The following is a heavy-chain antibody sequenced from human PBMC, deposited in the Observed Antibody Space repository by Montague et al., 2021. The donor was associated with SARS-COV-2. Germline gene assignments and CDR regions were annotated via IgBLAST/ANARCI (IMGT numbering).Heavy chain of an antibody. J-gene: IGHJ1*01. CDR3: VSGRDGSYSHFHF. Sequence: SETLSLTCTVSGVSINEYFYAWIRQTRGKGLEWIGYIFFDRGPIXNAXRKNRVTISLDTSKSQVSLRLTSVTAADTAVYFCVSGRDGSYSHFHFWGQGALVTVSS. CDR1: GVSINEYF. D-gene: IGHD4-11*01. CDR2: IFFDRGP. V-gene: IGHV4-59*01.